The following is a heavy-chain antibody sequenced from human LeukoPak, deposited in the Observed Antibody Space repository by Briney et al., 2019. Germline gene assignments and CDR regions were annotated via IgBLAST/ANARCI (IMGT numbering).Heavy chain of an antibody. Sequence: PSETLSLTCAVYGGSFSGYYWSWIRQPPGKGLEWIGYIYYSGSTYYNPSLKSRVTISVDMSKNQFSLKLSSVTAADTAVYYCARVADCSGGSCYSPWFDPWGQGTLVTVSS. CDR1: GGSFSGYY. D-gene: IGHD2-15*01. CDR3: ARVADCSGGSCYSPWFDP. J-gene: IGHJ5*02. V-gene: IGHV4-30-4*08. CDR2: IYYSGST.